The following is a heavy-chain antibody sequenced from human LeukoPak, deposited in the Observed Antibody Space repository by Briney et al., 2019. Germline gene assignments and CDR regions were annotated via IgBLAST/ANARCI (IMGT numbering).Heavy chain of an antibody. D-gene: IGHD6-13*01. CDR2: IYYSGST. V-gene: IGHV4-39*07. CDR3: ARDAAKAQLAYFDY. CDR1: GGSISSYY. Sequence: SETLSLTCTVSGGSISSYYWSWIRQPPGKGLEWIGSIYYSGSTYYNPSLKSRVTISVDTSKNQFSLKLSSVTAADTAVYYCARDAAKAQLAYFDYWGQGTLVTVS. J-gene: IGHJ4*02.